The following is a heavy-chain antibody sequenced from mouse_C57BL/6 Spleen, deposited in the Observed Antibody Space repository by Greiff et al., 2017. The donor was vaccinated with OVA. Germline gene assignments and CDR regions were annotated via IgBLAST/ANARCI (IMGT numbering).Heavy chain of an antibody. CDR3: ALTTVVAGDYFDY. J-gene: IGHJ2*01. D-gene: IGHD1-1*01. CDR2: IYPGSGST. V-gene: IGHV1-55*01. Sequence: QVQLQQPGAELVKPGASVKMSCKASGSTFTSYWITWVKQRPGQGLEWIGDIYPGSGSTNYNEKFKSKATLTVDTSSSTAYMQLSSLTSEDSAVYYCALTTVVAGDYFDYWGQGTTLTVSS. CDR1: GSTFTSYW.